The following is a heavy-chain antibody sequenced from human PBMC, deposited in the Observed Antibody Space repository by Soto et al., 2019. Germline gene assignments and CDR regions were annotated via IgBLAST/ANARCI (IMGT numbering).Heavy chain of an antibody. CDR2: IDPSDSYT. V-gene: IGHV5-10-1*01. CDR1: GYSFTSYW. Sequence: GESLKISCKGSGYSFTSYWISWVRQMPGKGLEWMGRIDPSDSYTNYSPSFQGHVTIPADKSISTAYLQWSSLKASDTAMYYCAREGARRYGSSSLYYYYGMDVWGQGTTVTVSS. CDR3: AREGARRYGSSSLYYYYGMDV. D-gene: IGHD6-6*01. J-gene: IGHJ6*02.